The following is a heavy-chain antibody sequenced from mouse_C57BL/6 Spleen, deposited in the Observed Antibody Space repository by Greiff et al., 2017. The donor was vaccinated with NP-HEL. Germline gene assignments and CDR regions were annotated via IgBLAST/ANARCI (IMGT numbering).Heavy chain of an antibody. Sequence: EVKLMESGPGLVKPSQSLSLTCSVTGYSITSGYYWNWIRQFPGNKLEWMGFLSYDGSNNYNPSLKNRIFITRDTSKNQFFLKLNSETTEDTATYYCARGGYYGSSYPCAYWGQGTLVTVSA. CDR3: ARGGYYGSSYPCAY. CDR2: LSYDGSN. D-gene: IGHD1-1*01. V-gene: IGHV3-6*01. CDR1: GYSITSGYY. J-gene: IGHJ3*01.